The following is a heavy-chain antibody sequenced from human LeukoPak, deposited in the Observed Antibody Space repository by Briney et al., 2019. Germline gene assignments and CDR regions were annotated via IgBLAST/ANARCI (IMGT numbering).Heavy chain of an antibody. V-gene: IGHV3-30-3*01. CDR2: ISYDGSNK. D-gene: IGHD5-12*01. Sequence: GGSLRLSCAASGFTFSSYAMQWVRQAPGKGLEWVADISYDGSNKYYADSVKGRFTISIDNSKNTLYLQMNSLRAEDTAVYYCARDVGGYTPYYFDYWGQGTLVTVSS. J-gene: IGHJ4*02. CDR3: ARDVGGYTPYYFDY. CDR1: GFTFSSYA.